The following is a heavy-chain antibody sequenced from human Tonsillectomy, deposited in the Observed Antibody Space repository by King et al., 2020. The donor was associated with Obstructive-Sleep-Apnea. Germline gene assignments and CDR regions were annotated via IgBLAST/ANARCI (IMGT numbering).Heavy chain of an antibody. Sequence: VQLVESGAEVKKPGESLRISCKGSGYSFTNYWINWVRQMPGKGLEWMGRIEPIASYTNFSPSFQGHVTISADRSISTVYLQWSGLKASDTAMYYCARQDTYSSGQYYFDYWGQGTLVTVSS. CDR1: GYSFTNYW. V-gene: IGHV5-10-1*03. J-gene: IGHJ4*02. CDR2: IEPIASYT. CDR3: ARQDTYSSGQYYFDY. D-gene: IGHD6-19*01.